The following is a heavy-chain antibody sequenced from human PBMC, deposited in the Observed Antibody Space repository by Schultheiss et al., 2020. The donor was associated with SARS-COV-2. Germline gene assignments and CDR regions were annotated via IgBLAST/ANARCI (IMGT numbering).Heavy chain of an antibody. Sequence: SQTLSLTCAVSGGSISSGGYSWSWIRQPPGKGLEWIGYIYYSGSTNYNPSLKSRVTISVDTSKNQFSLKLSSVTAADTAVYYCARGHAPPASYYMDVWGKGTTVTVSS. CDR3: ARGHAPPASYYMDV. J-gene: IGHJ6*03. CDR1: GGSISSGGYS. V-gene: IGHV4-30-4*07. CDR2: IYYSGST.